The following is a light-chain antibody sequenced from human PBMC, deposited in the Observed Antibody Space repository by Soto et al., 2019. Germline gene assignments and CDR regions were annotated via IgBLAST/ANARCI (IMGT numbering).Light chain of an antibody. Sequence: QSALTQPPSASGSPGQSVTISCTGTSSDVGGYNYVSWYQQYPGKAPKLMIYEVSQRPSGVPYRFSGSRSDNTASLTVSGLQAEDEADYYCSSFAGSNSFVVFGGGTKLTVL. J-gene: IGLJ2*01. CDR3: SSFAGSNSFVV. V-gene: IGLV2-8*01. CDR1: SSDVGGYNY. CDR2: EVS.